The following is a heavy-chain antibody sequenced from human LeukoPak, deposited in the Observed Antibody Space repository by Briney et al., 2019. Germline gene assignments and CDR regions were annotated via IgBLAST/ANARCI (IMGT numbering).Heavy chain of an antibody. CDR3: ASGNYYYYYYTDV. CDR1: GGSISSSSYY. Sequence: KPSETLSLTCTVSGGSISSSSYYWGWIRQPPGKGLEWIGSIYYSGSTYYNPSLKSRVTISVDTSKNQFSLKLSSVTAADTAVYYCASGNYYYYYYTDVWGKGTTVTVSS. V-gene: IGHV4-39*01. CDR2: IYYSGST. D-gene: IGHD1-1*01. J-gene: IGHJ6*03.